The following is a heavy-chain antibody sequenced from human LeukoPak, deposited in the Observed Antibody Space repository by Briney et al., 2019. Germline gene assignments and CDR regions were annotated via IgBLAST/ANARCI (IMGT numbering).Heavy chain of an antibody. Sequence: PSETLSLTCTVSGGSISSSSYYWGWIRQPPGKGLEWIGSIYYSGSTYYNPSLKSRVTISVDTSKNQFSLKLSSVTAADTAVYYCARVGPKILTYYYDSSGYYSTSTNFDYWGQGTLVTVSS. D-gene: IGHD3-22*01. J-gene: IGHJ4*02. V-gene: IGHV4-39*07. CDR1: GGSISSSSYY. CDR2: IYYSGST. CDR3: ARVGPKILTYYYDSSGYYSTSTNFDY.